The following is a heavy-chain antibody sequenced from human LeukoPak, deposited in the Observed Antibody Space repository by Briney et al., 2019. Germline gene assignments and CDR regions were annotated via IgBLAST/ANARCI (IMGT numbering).Heavy chain of an antibody. V-gene: IGHV3-48*03. CDR3: ARDRASHCTDV. Sequence: PGGPVSLPCAAWGLRFSSYEMNGVRQAPGKALVCGSYISSSCSIIYYADSVKGRFTISRDNDKNPLYVQVNSLRAEDTGVYYCARDRASHCTDVSGTRTT. CDR1: GLRFSSYE. CDR2: ISSSCSII. J-gene: IGHJ6*04. D-gene: IGHD6-6*01.